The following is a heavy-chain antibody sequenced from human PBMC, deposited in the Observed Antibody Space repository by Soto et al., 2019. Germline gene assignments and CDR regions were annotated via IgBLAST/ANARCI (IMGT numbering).Heavy chain of an antibody. V-gene: IGHV4-59*01. CDR1: GGSISSYY. Sequence: QVQLQESGPGLVKPSETLSLTCTVSGGSISSYYWSWIRQPPGKGLEWIGYIYYSGSTNYNPSLKSRVTISVDTSKNQFSLKLSSVTAADTAVYYCAREGDLMGGKNYYGSGSYLTGYFDLWGRGTLVTVSS. D-gene: IGHD3-10*01. J-gene: IGHJ2*01. CDR3: AREGDLMGGKNYYGSGSYLTGYFDL. CDR2: IYYSGST.